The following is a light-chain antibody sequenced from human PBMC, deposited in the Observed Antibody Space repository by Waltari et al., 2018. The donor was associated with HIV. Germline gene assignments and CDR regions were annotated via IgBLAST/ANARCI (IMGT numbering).Light chain of an antibody. CDR1: KLGAKY. CDR2: ADS. Sequence: SYELTQPPSVSVSPGQTASITCSGAKLGAKYACWYQQKPGQSPVLLIYADSRRPSGIPERFSGSKSGNTATLTIRGTQAMDEADYYCRAWDSSTVVFGGGTKLTVL. CDR3: RAWDSSTVV. J-gene: IGLJ2*01. V-gene: IGLV3-1*01.